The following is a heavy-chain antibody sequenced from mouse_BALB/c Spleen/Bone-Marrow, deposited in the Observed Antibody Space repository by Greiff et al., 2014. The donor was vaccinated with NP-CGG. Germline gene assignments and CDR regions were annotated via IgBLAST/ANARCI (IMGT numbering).Heavy chain of an antibody. CDR2: IYPGDGDT. V-gene: IGHV1-82*01. Sequence: VQLVESGPELVKPGASVKISCKASGYAFSSSWMNWVKQRPGQGLEWIGRIYPGDGDTNYNGKFKGKATLTADKSSSTAYMQLSSLTSVDSAVYFRARSYYGSSYYFDYWGQGTTLTVSS. CDR1: GYAFSSSW. D-gene: IGHD1-1*01. J-gene: IGHJ2*01. CDR3: ARSYYGSSYYFDY.